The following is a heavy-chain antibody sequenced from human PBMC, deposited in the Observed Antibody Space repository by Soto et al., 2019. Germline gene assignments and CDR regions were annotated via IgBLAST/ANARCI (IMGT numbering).Heavy chain of an antibody. D-gene: IGHD6-19*01. CDR3: ARSGAVAGNDY. Sequence: EVQLVESGGGLVQPGGSLRLSCAASGFTFSSYEMNWVRQAPGKGLEWISHVSSSGDTMYYADSVKGRFTISRDNAKNSLYLQMNSLRAEDTAVYYCARSGAVAGNDYWGQGALVTVSS. J-gene: IGHJ4*02. CDR2: VSSSGDTM. CDR1: GFTFSSYE. V-gene: IGHV3-48*03.